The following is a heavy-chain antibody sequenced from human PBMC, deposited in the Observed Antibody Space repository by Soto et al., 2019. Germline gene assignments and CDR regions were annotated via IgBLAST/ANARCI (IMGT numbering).Heavy chain of an antibody. CDR1: GGSISSDSW. V-gene: IGHV4-4*02. Sequence: SETLSLTCAVSGGSISSDSWWSWVRQPPGKGLEWIGEIHHSGSANYDPSLKSRVTLSLDKSKNQFSLKLTSVTAADTALYYCARVELGRFGAYWGQGTPVTVS. CDR3: ARVELGRFGAY. J-gene: IGHJ4*02. CDR2: IHHSGSA. D-gene: IGHD3-10*01.